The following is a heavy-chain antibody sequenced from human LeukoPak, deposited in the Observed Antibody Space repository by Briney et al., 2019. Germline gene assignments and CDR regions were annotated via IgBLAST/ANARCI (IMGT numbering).Heavy chain of an antibody. J-gene: IGHJ6*02. CDR3: ARGGYSYTFYYYYGMDV. V-gene: IGHV3-53*01. Sequence: GGSLRLSCAASGFTVSSNYMSWVRQAPGKGLEWVSVIYSGGSTYCADSVKGRFTISRDNSKNTLYLQMNSLRAEDTAVYYCARGGYSYTFYYYYGMDVWGQGTTVTVSS. CDR1: GFTVSSNY. D-gene: IGHD5-18*01. CDR2: IYSGGST.